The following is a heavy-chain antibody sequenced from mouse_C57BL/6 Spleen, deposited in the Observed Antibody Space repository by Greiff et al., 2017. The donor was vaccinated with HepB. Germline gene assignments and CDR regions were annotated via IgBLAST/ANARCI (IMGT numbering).Heavy chain of an antibody. D-gene: IGHD1-1*01. CDR2: IHPNSGST. V-gene: IGHV1-64*01. CDR1: GYTFTSYW. CDR3: ASGAYYYGAYYFDY. Sequence: QVQLQQPGAELVKPGASVKLSCKASGYTFTSYWMHWVKQRPGQGLEWIGMIHPNSGSTNYNEKFKSKATLTVDKSSSTAYMQLSSLTSEDSAVYYCASGAYYYGAYYFDYWGQGTTLTVSS. J-gene: IGHJ2*01.